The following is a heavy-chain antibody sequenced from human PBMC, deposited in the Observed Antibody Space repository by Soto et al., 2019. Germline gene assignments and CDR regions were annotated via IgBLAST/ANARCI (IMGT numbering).Heavy chain of an antibody. V-gene: IGHV4-59*01. D-gene: IGHD1-26*01. CDR3: ARDGISEGAFDI. J-gene: IGHJ3*02. CDR1: GGSISSYD. Sequence: SQTLPLTCTVSGGSISSYDWSWIRQPPGKGLEWIGYIYYSGSTNYNPSLKSRVTISVDTSKNQFSLKLSSVTAADTAVYYCARDGISEGAFDIWGQGTMVTVSS. CDR2: IYYSGST.